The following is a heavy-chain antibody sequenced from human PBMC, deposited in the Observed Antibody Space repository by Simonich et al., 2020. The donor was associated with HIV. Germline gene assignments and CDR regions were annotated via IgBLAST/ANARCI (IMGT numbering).Heavy chain of an antibody. CDR3: ASGGSISSVWADDY. J-gene: IGHJ4*02. V-gene: IGHV3-30*07. CDR1: GFTFSSYA. Sequence: QVQLVESGGGVVQPGRSLRLSCAASGFTFSSYAMHWVRQAPGKGLEWVAVKTYDGSNKYYADSGKGRFTISRDKSKTTLYLQMNSLRAEDTAVYYCASGGSISSVWADDYWGQGTLVTVSS. D-gene: IGHD3-16*01. CDR2: KTYDGSNK.